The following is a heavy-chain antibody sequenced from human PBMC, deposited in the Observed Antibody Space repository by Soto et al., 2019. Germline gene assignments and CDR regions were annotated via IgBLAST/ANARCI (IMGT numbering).Heavy chain of an antibody. CDR1: GFTFSTYW. Sequence: PGGSLRLSCAASGFTFSTYWMSWVRQAPGQGLEWVANIKQDGSEKYYGDSVKDRFTISRDNAKNSLYLQMHSLRAEDTAVYYCARDDYDNSAYPLWGQGTLVTVSS. D-gene: IGHD3-22*01. V-gene: IGHV3-7*01. J-gene: IGHJ4*02. CDR2: IKQDGSEK. CDR3: ARDDYDNSAYPL.